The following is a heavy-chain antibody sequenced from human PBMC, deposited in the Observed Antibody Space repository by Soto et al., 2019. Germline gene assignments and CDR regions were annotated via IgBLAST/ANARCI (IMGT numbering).Heavy chain of an antibody. CDR3: ARDRSSASLFDY. CDR1: GGSISSYY. D-gene: IGHD6-6*01. CDR2: IYYSGST. Sequence: SETLSLTCTVSGGSISSYYWSWIRQPPGKGLEWIGYIYYSGSTNYNPSLKSRVTISVDTSKNQFSLKLGSVTAAATAVYSWARDRSSASLFDYWGQGTLVTVSS. V-gene: IGHV4-59*01. J-gene: IGHJ4*02.